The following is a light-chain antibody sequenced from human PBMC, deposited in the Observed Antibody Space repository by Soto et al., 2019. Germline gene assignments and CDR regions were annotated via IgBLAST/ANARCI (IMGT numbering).Light chain of an antibody. V-gene: IGKV1-5*01. Sequence: DIQMSQSPASLSASVGDRVTITCQASQSVSNWLAWYQQKPGKAPNLLIYDASSLQSGVPSRFSGGGSGTEFTLSISSLQPDDFATYYCQLYDGHSVFTFGGGTKVDIK. CDR3: QLYDGHSVFT. CDR2: DAS. J-gene: IGKJ4*01. CDR1: QSVSNW.